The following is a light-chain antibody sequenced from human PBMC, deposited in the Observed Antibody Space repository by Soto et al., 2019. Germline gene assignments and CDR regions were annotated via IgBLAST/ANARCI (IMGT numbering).Light chain of an antibody. V-gene: IGLV2-14*01. Sequence: QSALTQPASVSGSPGQSMTISGTGTSSDVGGYKDVSWYQQHPGKAPKLMIYEVSNRPSGVSDRFSGSRSGNTAALTMSGLQAEDESDYYCSSYTSSSTWVFGGGTKLAVL. CDR3: SSYTSSSTWV. J-gene: IGLJ3*02. CDR1: SSDVGGYKD. CDR2: EVS.